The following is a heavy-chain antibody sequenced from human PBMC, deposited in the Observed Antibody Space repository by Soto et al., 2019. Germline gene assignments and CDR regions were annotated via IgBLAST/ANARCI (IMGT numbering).Heavy chain of an antibody. V-gene: IGHV3-9*01. CDR3: AKGNYGDYVNDAFDI. CDR2: ISWNSGSI. D-gene: IGHD4-17*01. Sequence: EVQLVESGGGLVQPGRSLRLSCAASGFTFDDYAMHWVRQAPGKGLEWVSGISWNSGSIGYADSVKGRFTISRDNAKNSRYLQMNRLRAEDTALYYCAKGNYGDYVNDAFDIWGQGTMVTVSS. J-gene: IGHJ3*02. CDR1: GFTFDDYA.